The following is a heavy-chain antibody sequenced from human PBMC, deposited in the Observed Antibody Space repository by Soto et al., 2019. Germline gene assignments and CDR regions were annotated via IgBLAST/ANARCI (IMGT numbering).Heavy chain of an antibody. V-gene: IGHV3-30*18. CDR3: AKDRTAYYYSCYMHV. CDR1: GFTFSNLG. Sequence: GGSPRLSCAASGFTFSNLGMHWVRQAPGKGLEWVAVISYDGSNRYYADSMKGRFTISRDTSKNTLYLQMNSLRADDTAVYYCAKDRTAYYYSCYMHVWCQGIPVTVS. J-gene: IGHJ6*02. CDR2: ISYDGSNR.